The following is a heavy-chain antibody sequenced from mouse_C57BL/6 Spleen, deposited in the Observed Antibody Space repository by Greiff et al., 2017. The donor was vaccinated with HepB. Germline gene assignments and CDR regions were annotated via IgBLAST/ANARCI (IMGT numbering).Heavy chain of an antibody. CDR1: GYSITSGYY. Sequence: EVQLQESGPGLVKPSQSLSLTCSVTGYSITSGYYWNWIRQFPGNKLEWMGYISYDGSNNYNPSLKNRISITRDTYKNQFFLKLNSVTTEDTATYYCSRDYSFYAMDYWGQGTSVTVSS. V-gene: IGHV3-6*01. D-gene: IGHD2-12*01. CDR2: ISYDGSN. CDR3: SRDYSFYAMDY. J-gene: IGHJ4*01.